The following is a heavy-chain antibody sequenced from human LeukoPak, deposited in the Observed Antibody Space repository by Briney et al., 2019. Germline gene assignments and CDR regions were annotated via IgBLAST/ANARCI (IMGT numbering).Heavy chain of an antibody. Sequence: PSETLSLTCTVSGGSVSSGSYYWSWIRQPPGKELEWIGYIYYSGSANYNPSLKSRVTISVDTSKNQFSLKLSSVTAADTAVYYCARDRIAAAGPGPRYYYYYGMDVWGQGTTVTVSS. CDR1: GGSVSSGSYY. J-gene: IGHJ6*02. D-gene: IGHD6-13*01. V-gene: IGHV4-61*01. CDR3: ARDRIAAAGPGPRYYYYYGMDV. CDR2: IYYSGSA.